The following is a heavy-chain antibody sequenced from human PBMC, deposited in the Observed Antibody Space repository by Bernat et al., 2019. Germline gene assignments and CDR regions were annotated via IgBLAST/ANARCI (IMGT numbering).Heavy chain of an antibody. V-gene: IGHV1-18*01. CDR2: ISAYNGNT. Sequence: QVQLVQSGAEVKKPGASVKVPCKASGYTFTSYGFSWVRQAPGQGLEWMGWISAYNGNTNYAQKLQGRVTMTTDTATSTAYMELRSLRSDDTAVYYCARLYDILTFGRWFDPWGQGTLVTVSS. J-gene: IGHJ5*02. CDR3: ARLYDILTFGRWFDP. CDR1: GYTFTSYG. D-gene: IGHD3-9*01.